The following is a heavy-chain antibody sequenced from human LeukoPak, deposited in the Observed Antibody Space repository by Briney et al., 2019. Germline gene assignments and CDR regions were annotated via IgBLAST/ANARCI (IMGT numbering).Heavy chain of an antibody. CDR3: ARVAVRGVTDY. J-gene: IGHJ4*02. D-gene: IGHD3-10*01. Sequence: SQTLSLTCAVSGGSISSGGYSWSWIRQPPGKGLEWIGYIYHSVSTYYNPSLKSRVTISVDRSKNQFSLKLSSVTAADTAVYYCARVAVRGVTDYWGQGTLVTVSS. V-gene: IGHV4-30-2*01. CDR2: IYHSVST. CDR1: GGSISSGGYS.